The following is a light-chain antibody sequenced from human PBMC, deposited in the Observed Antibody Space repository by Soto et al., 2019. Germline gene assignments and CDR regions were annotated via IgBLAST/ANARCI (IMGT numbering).Light chain of an antibody. Sequence: EIVLTQSPGTLSLSPGEMATLSCRASQSVSSYLAWYQQKPGQAPRLLIYDASNRATGIPARFSGSGSGTDFTLTISSLEPDDFAVYYCHQRSSWPWTFGQGTKVDIK. J-gene: IGKJ1*01. CDR3: HQRSSWPWT. CDR2: DAS. CDR1: QSVSSY. V-gene: IGKV3-11*01.